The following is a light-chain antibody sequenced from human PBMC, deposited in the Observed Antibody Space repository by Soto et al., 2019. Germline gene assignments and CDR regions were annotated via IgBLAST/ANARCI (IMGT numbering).Light chain of an antibody. CDR2: AAS. J-gene: IGKJ3*01. CDR1: QGISRS. CDR3: QQANSFPFT. Sequence: DIPMTQSPSSVSAFVDRVTITCRASQGISRSLAWYQQKSGEAPKLLIYAASNLQSGVPSRFSGSGSGTDFTLTITRLQPEDFATYYCQQANSFPFTFGPGTKVDIK. V-gene: IGKV1-12*01.